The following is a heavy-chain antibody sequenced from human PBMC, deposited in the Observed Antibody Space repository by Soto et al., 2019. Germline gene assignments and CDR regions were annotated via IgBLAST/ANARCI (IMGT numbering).Heavy chain of an antibody. CDR2: ISGNSGST. CDR3: AKVYYYDSSYGFDY. J-gene: IGHJ4*02. Sequence: GGSLRLSCAASGFTFSSYAMSWVRQAPGEGLEWASVISGNSGSTYYADSVKGRFTISRDNSKNTLYLQMNSLRAEDTAVYYCAKVYYYDSSYGFDYWGQGTLVTVSS. D-gene: IGHD3-22*01. CDR1: GFTFSSYA. V-gene: IGHV3-23*01.